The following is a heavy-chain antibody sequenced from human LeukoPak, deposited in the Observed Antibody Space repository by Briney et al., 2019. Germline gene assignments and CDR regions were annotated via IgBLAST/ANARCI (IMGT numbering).Heavy chain of an antibody. J-gene: IGHJ4*02. CDR1: GLPFSSYA. D-gene: IGHD4-17*01. V-gene: IGHV3-23*01. CDR3: ANRPTAHDY. CDR2: ISGSGGST. Sequence: GGPLRLSCEASGLPFSSYAMSWVRKAPGKGLEWASAISGSGGSTYYADSVKGRFTISRDNSKNTLYLQMNSLRAEDTAVYYCANRPTAHDYWGQGTLVTVSS.